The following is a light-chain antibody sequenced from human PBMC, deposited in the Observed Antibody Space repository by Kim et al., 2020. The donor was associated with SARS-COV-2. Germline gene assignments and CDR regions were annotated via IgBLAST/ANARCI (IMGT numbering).Light chain of an antibody. J-gene: IGLJ2*01. CDR1: NIGGKH. CDR2: KNN. CDR3: QVWDSNTVI. Sequence: SYELTQPLSVSVALGQTAKITCGGNNIGGKHVHWYQQKPGQAPVTVIYKNNNLPPGIPERFSGSNSGNAATLSISRVQVGDEAVYFCQVWDSNTVIFGGG. V-gene: IGLV3-9*01.